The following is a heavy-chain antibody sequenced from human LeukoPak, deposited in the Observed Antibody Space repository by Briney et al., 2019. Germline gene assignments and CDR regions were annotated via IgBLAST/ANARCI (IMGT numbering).Heavy chain of an antibody. CDR3: AREGSNGFDY. CDR1: GGSISSSSYY. V-gene: IGHV4-39*07. Sequence: SETLSLTCTVYGGSISSSSYYWGWIRQPPGKGLEWIGSIYYSGSTYYNPSLKSRVTISVDTSKNQFSLKLSSVTAADTAVYYCAREGSNGFDYWGQGTLVTVSS. D-gene: IGHD1-26*01. J-gene: IGHJ4*02. CDR2: IYYSGST.